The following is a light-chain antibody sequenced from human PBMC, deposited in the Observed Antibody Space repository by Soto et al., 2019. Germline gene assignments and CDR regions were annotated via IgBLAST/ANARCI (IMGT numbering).Light chain of an antibody. CDR3: QPYNNWPLT. CDR2: GAS. J-gene: IGKJ4*01. Sequence: EIVLTQSPDTLSLSPGERATLSCRASQSVSSDYLVWYQQKFGQAPRLLIYGASSRATGTPDRFSGSGSGTDFTLTISRLEPEDFAVYYCQPYNNWPLTFGGGTKVESK. V-gene: IGKV3-20*01. CDR1: QSVSSDY.